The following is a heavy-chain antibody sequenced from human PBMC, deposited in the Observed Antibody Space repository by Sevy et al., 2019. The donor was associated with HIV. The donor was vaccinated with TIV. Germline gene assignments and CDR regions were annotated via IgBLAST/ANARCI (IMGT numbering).Heavy chain of an antibody. Sequence: ASVKVSCKASGGTFSSYAISWVRQAPGQGLEWMGGIIPIFGTANYAQKFQGRVTITADESTSTAYMELSSLRSEDTAVYYCASCRETYQLRRNYYGMDVWGQGTTVTVSS. CDR3: ASCRETYQLRRNYYGMDV. D-gene: IGHD2-2*01. CDR1: GGTFSSYA. CDR2: IIPIFGTA. V-gene: IGHV1-69*13. J-gene: IGHJ6*02.